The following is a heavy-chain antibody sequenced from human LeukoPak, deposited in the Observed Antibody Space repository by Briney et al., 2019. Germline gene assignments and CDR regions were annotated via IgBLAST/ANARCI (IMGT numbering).Heavy chain of an antibody. D-gene: IGHD6-6*01. CDR2: ISYDGSNK. J-gene: IGHJ4*02. CDR3: ARVAASSFDY. V-gene: IGHV3-30*03. CDR1: GFTFSSYG. Sequence: GGSLRLSCAASGFTFSSYGMHWVRQAPGKGLEWVAVISYDGSNKYYADSVKGRFTISRDNAKNSLYLQMNSLRAEDTAVYYCARVAASSFDYWGQGTLVTVSS.